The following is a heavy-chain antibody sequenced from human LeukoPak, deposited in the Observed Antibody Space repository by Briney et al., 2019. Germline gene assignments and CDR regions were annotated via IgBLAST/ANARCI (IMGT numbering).Heavy chain of an antibody. D-gene: IGHD3-22*01. CDR1: GFTFNRHG. J-gene: IGHJ1*01. CDR2: ISFDGSKK. Sequence: PGGSLRLSCVASGFTFNRHGLHWVRQAPGKGLEWVTVISFDGSKKYYADSVKGRFTISRDNSKNTLYLQMNSLKAEDTAVYYCARGSDSSGFWGQGTLVTVSS. CDR3: ARGSDSSGF. V-gene: IGHV3-30*03.